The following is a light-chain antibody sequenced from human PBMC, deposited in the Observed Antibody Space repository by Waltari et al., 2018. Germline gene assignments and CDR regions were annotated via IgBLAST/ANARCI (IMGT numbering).Light chain of an antibody. Sequence: IVLTQSPGTLSLSPGGRATLSCRASQDIGHYFAWYQQKPGQAPRLLIYATSTRAAGIPDRFSGSGSGADFSLTITRLEPEDFAVYYCQHHVRLPATFGQGTKV. CDR1: QDIGHY. J-gene: IGKJ1*01. CDR3: QHHVRLPAT. V-gene: IGKV3-20*01. CDR2: ATS.